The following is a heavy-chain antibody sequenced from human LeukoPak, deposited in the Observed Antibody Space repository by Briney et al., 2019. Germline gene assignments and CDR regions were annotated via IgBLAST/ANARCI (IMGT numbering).Heavy chain of an antibody. CDR2: ISYDGSNK. V-gene: IGHV3-30*03. CDR1: GFSFSSYG. Sequence: GGSLRLSCAASGFSFSSYGMHWVRQAPGKGLEWVAVISYDGSNKYYADSVKGRFTISRDNSKNTPYLQMNSLRTEDTAVYYSARGRVDYYFDYWGQGTLVTVSS. D-gene: IGHD3-3*01. J-gene: IGHJ4*02. CDR3: ARGRVDYYFDY.